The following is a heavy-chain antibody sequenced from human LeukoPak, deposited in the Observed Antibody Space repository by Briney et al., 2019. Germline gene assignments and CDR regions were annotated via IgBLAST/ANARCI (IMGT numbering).Heavy chain of an antibody. Sequence: PWGFLRLSCSASGVTVSSNHISWGRPAPGEGLEWGSVIYSGGSTYYADSVKGRFTISRDNSKNTLYLQMNSLRAEDTAVYYCARVAGVTMVRGVIILVGGMDVWGQGTTVTVSS. CDR3: ARVAGVTMVRGVIILVGGMDV. CDR2: IYSGGST. D-gene: IGHD3-10*01. CDR1: GVTVSSNH. V-gene: IGHV3-53*01. J-gene: IGHJ6*02.